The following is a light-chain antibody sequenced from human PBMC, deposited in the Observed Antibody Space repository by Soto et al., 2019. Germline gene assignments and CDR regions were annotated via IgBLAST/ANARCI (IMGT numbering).Light chain of an antibody. CDR2: EAS. J-gene: IGKJ2*01. Sequence: DIHMAQSPPSLSASVGDRVTITCRASHNIVTYLNWYQQKAGKAPSLLIYEASHLQSGVQFRFFGSGSGTDFTLTIDNLQHEDSATYYCQQSHSTPPTFGPGTKLEIK. CDR3: QQSHSTPPT. CDR1: HNIVTY. V-gene: IGKV1-39*01.